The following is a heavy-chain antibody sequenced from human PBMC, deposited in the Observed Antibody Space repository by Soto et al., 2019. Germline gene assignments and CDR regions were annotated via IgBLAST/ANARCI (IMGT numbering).Heavy chain of an antibody. Sequence: EVQLVVSGGDLVQPGGSLRLSCAASGFTVSSNFMSWVRQAPGKGLEWISIIYSYGNTYYADSVKGRFTISRDNSQNTLYLQMNSLRADDTAVYYCASRRNPYGAYDYWGQGTLVTVSS. CDR2: IYSYGNT. V-gene: IGHV3-66*01. D-gene: IGHD4-17*01. J-gene: IGHJ4*02. CDR1: GFTVSSNF. CDR3: ASRRNPYGAYDY.